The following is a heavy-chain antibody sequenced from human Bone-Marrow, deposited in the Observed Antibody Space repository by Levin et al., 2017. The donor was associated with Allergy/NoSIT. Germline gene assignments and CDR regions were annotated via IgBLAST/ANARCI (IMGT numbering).Heavy chain of an antibody. CDR2: ITAKSDNI. Sequence: GGSLRLSCEASGFTFEDYGMHWVRQVPGKGLQWVSGITAKSDNIGYADSVKGRFTVSRDNAKKSLFLQMNSLRPEDTALYYCAKVRAAASGNGYFDSWGQG. CDR1: GFTFEDYG. D-gene: IGHD1-26*01. V-gene: IGHV3-9*01. J-gene: IGHJ4*02. CDR3: AKVRAAASGNGYFDS.